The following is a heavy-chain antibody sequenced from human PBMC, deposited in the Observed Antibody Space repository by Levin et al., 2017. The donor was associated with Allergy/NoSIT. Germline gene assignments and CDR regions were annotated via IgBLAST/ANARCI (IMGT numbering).Heavy chain of an antibody. D-gene: IGHD6-13*01. CDR1: GFTFSSYA. CDR3: ARDWARYSSSWYVGFDY. Sequence: GGSLRLSCAASGFTFSSYAMHWVRQAPGEGLEWVAVISYDGSNKYYADSVKGRFTISRDNSENTLYLQMNSLRAEDTAVYYCARDWARYSSSWYVGFDYWGQGTLVTVSS. V-gene: IGHV3-30-3*01. CDR2: ISYDGSNK. J-gene: IGHJ4*02.